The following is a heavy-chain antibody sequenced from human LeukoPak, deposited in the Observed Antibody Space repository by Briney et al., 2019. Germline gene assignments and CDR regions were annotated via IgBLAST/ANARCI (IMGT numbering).Heavy chain of an antibody. CDR1: GFTFSSYW. D-gene: IGHD1-14*01. Sequence: GGSLRLSCAASGFTFSSYWMSWVRQAPGKGLEWVGNINQDGSEEYYVDSVKGRVTISRDNAKNLLYLQLNSLRAEDTAVYYCTTETWYRFDYWGQGTLVTVSS. V-gene: IGHV3-7*01. CDR3: TTETWYRFDY. CDR2: INQDGSEE. J-gene: IGHJ4*02.